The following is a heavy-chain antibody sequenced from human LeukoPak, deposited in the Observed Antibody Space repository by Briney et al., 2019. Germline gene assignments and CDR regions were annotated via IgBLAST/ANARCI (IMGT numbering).Heavy chain of an antibody. CDR3: TTLIVGATSYYFDY. D-gene: IGHD1-26*01. J-gene: IGHJ4*02. V-gene: IGHV3-15*01. CDR2: IKSKTDGGTT. CDR1: GFTFSSYW. Sequence: GGSLRLSCAASGFTFSSYWMSWVRQAPGKGLEWVGRIKSKTDGGTTDYAAPVKGRFTISRDDSKNTLYLQMNSLKTEDTAVYYCTTLIVGATSYYFDYWGQGTLVTVSS.